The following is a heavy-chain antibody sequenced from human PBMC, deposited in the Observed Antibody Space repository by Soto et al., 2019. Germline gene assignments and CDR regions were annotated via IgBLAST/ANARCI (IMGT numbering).Heavy chain of an antibody. Sequence: PSETLSLTCTVSGGSISRYYWSWIRQRPGKGLEWIGYIYYSGSTNYNPSLKSRVTISVDTSKNQFSLKLSSVTAADTAVYYCARLGIAAAAHYFDYWGQGTLVTVSS. D-gene: IGHD6-13*01. CDR1: GGSISRYY. CDR2: IYYSGST. J-gene: IGHJ4*02. V-gene: IGHV4-59*08. CDR3: ARLGIAAAAHYFDY.